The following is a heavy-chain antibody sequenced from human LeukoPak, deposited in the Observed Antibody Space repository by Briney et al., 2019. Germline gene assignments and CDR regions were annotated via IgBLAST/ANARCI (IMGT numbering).Heavy chain of an antibody. D-gene: IGHD1-7*01. J-gene: IGHJ4*02. Sequence: GGSLTLSCAASGFTLSDYWMNWVRQAPGKGPVWVSHISPDGRNIAYADSVKGRFTISRDSAKNTLYLQMNSLRVGDTAVYYCVRDVGGTTPYYCCGQGTLVTVSS. CDR3: VRDVGGTTPYYC. CDR2: ISPDGRNI. CDR1: GFTLSDYW. V-gene: IGHV3-74*01.